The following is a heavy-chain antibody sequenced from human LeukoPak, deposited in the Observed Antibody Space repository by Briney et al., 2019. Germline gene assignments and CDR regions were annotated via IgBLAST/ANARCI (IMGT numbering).Heavy chain of an antibody. Sequence: ASVKVSCKASGYTFTVYYMHWVRQAPGQGLEWMGWINPNSGGTNYAQKFQGRVTMTRDTSISTAYMELSRLRSDDTAVYYCARRPRGSSKLYYYYYYMDVWGKGTTVTVSS. CDR3: ARRPRGSSKLYYYYYYMDV. CDR1: GYTFTVYY. CDR2: INPNSGGT. D-gene: IGHD6-6*01. J-gene: IGHJ6*03. V-gene: IGHV1-2*02.